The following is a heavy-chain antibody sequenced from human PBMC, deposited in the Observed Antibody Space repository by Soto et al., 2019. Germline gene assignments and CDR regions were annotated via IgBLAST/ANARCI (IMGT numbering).Heavy chain of an antibody. CDR1: GYTFTSYY. J-gene: IGHJ6*02. CDR3: AREGELRFLVMDYYYGMDV. CDR2: INPSGGST. V-gene: IGHV1-46*01. D-gene: IGHD3-3*01. Sequence: GASVKVSCKASGYTFTSYYMHWVRQAPGQGLEWMGIINPSGGSTSYAQKFQGRVTMTRDTSTSTVYMELSSLRSEDTAVYYWAREGELRFLVMDYYYGMDVWGQGTTVTVSS.